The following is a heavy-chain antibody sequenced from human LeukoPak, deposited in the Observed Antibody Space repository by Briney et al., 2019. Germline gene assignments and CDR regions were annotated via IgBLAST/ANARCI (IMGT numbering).Heavy chain of an antibody. CDR3: ARDPLLPIVGATEVVGFDP. CDR1: GGTFSSYT. J-gene: IGHJ5*02. D-gene: IGHD1-26*01. Sequence: SVKVSCKASGGTFSSYTIGWVRQAPGQGLEWMGRIIPILGIANYAQKFQGRVTITADKSTSTAYMELSSLRSKDTAVYYCARDPLLPIVGATEVVGFDPWGQGTLVTVSS. CDR2: IIPILGIA. V-gene: IGHV1-69*04.